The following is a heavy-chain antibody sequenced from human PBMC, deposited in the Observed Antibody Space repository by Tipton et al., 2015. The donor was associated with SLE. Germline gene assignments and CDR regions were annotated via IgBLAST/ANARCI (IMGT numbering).Heavy chain of an antibody. V-gene: IGHV4-34*01. CDR1: GGSFSGYY. D-gene: IGHD6-13*01. Sequence: TLSLTCAVYGGSFSGYYWSWIRQPPGKGLEWIGEINHSGSTNYNPSLKSRLTISVNTSKNQFSLKLSSVTAADTAVYYCARVLIAAAGMFDYWGQGTLVTVSS. J-gene: IGHJ4*02. CDR2: INHSGST. CDR3: ARVLIAAAGMFDY.